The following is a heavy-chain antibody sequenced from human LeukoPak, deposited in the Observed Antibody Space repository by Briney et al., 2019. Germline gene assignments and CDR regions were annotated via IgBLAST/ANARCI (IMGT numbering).Heavy chain of an antibody. Sequence: GGSLRLSCAATGFTFSNYGMNWVRQAPGKGLVWVSRINSDGSSTNYADSVKGRFTISRDNAENTLYLQMNSLRAEDTAMYYCTRDYSGLSWGQGALVTVSS. CDR1: GFTFSNYG. D-gene: IGHD5-12*01. J-gene: IGHJ5*02. CDR2: INSDGSST. CDR3: TRDYSGLS. V-gene: IGHV3-74*01.